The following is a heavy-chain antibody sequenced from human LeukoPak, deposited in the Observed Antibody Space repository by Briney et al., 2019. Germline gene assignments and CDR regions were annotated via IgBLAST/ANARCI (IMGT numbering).Heavy chain of an antibody. Sequence: GRSLRLSCAASGFTFSSYGMHWVRQAPGKGLEWVAVIWYDGSNKYYADSVKGRFTISRDNFKNTLYLQMNSLRAEDTAVYYCARDGDYYDSTYYFDYWGQGTLVTVSS. V-gene: IGHV3-33*01. D-gene: IGHD3-22*01. CDR2: IWYDGSNK. CDR3: ARDGDYYDSTYYFDY. CDR1: GFTFSSYG. J-gene: IGHJ4*02.